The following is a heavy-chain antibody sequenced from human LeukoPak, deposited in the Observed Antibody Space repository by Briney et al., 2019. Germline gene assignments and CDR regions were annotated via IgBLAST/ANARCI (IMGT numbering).Heavy chain of an antibody. V-gene: IGHV3-30*02. Sequence: PGGSLRLSCAASGFTFSSYDMHWVRQAPGKGLEWVAFMQYDGSNQYYADSVKGRFTISRDNSKNTVYLRMNSLRAEDTAVYYCAKRAVNAFDIWGQGTMVTVSS. CDR1: GFTFSSYD. CDR3: AKRAVNAFDI. J-gene: IGHJ3*02. CDR2: MQYDGSNQ. D-gene: IGHD4-23*01.